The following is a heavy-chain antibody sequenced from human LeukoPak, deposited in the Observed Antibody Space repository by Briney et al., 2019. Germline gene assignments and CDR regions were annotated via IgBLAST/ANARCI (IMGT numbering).Heavy chain of an antibody. J-gene: IGHJ4*02. CDR2: IIPIFGTA. CDR3: ARGYSYGSYYFDY. Sequence: SVKVSCKASGGTFSSYAISWVRQAPGQGLEWMGGIIPIFGTANYAQKFQGRVTITADESTSTAYMELSSLRSEDTAVYYCARGYSYGSYYFDYWGQGTLVTVSS. D-gene: IGHD5-18*01. V-gene: IGHV1-69*13. CDR1: GGTFSSYA.